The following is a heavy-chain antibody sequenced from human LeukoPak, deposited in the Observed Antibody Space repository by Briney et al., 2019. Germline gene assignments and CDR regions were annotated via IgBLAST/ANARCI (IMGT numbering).Heavy chain of an antibody. CDR3: AKRYSGSSGLYNFDY. CDR2: ITGNTGNT. D-gene: IGHD1-26*01. J-gene: IGHJ4*02. Sequence: GGSLRLSCAASGFTFSSCAMTWVRQPPGKGLEGVSSITGNTGNTYYADSVKGRFTISRDNSKNTLYLQMNSLRAEDTAVYYCAKRYSGSSGLYNFDYWGQGTLVTVSS. V-gene: IGHV3-23*01. CDR1: GFTFSSCA.